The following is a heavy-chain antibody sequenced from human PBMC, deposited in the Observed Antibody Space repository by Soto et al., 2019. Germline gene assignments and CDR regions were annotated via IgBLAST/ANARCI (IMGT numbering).Heavy chain of an antibody. CDR2: IKSKTDGGTT. D-gene: IGHD2-8*01. CDR3: TTALTPRDLSARPRYYYYYGMDV. Sequence: SLRLSCAASGFTFSNAWMSWVRQAPGKGLEWVGRIKSKTDGGTTDYAAPVKGRFTISRDDSKNTLYLQMNSLKTEDTAVYYCTTALTPRDLSARPRYYYYYGMDVWGQGTTVTVSS. CDR1: GFTFSNAW. V-gene: IGHV3-15*01. J-gene: IGHJ6*02.